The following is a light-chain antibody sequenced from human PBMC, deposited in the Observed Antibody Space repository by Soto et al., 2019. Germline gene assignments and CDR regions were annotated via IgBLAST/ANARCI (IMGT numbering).Light chain of an antibody. Sequence: QSALTQPASVSGSPGQSITISCTGTSSDVGGYNYVSWYQQHPGKAPKLMIYEVSNRPSGVSNRFSGSKSGNTASLTISGLQAEDEADYYCSSYTSSSPLDVFGGGTKVTVL. CDR3: SSYTSSSPLDV. J-gene: IGLJ3*02. V-gene: IGLV2-14*01. CDR2: EVS. CDR1: SSDVGGYNY.